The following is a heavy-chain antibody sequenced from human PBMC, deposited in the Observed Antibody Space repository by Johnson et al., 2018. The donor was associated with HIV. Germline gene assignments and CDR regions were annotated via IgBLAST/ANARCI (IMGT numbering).Heavy chain of an antibody. J-gene: IGHJ3*02. CDR3: AREYGMGGGNSVVSGAIDI. CDR1: GFSVSSNY. D-gene: IGHD4-23*01. V-gene: IGHV3-66*02. Sequence: VQLVESGGGLVQRGGSLRLSCAASGFSVSSNYMSWVRQAPGKGLEWVSLIYSGGSKYYADSVKGRFTISRDNSKNTLSLQMGSLRAEDMAVYYCAREYGMGGGNSVVSGAIDIWGQGTMVTVSS. CDR2: IYSGGSK.